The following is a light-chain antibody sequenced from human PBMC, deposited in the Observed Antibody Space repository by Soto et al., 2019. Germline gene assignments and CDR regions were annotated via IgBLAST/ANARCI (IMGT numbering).Light chain of an antibody. CDR2: DAS. CDR3: QQYQTYST. CDR1: QSIRSL. V-gene: IGKV1-5*01. Sequence: DIQMTQSPSTLSASVVDRVTITGRASQSIRSLLAWYQQKPGKAPKVLIYDASSLGSGVPSRFSGSGSGTEFTLTISSLQPDNFATYFCQQYQTYSTFGQGTRLEIK. J-gene: IGKJ5*01.